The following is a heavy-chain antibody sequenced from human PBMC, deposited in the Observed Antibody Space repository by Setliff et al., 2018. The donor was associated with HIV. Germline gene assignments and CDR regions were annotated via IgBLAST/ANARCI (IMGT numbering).Heavy chain of an antibody. V-gene: IGHV1-18*01. J-gene: IGHJ1*01. D-gene: IGHD3-22*01. CDR2: ISPYNGDT. CDR3: VRAVPRVISGYYRDEYFKH. CDR1: GYRLNTYG. Sequence: GASVKVSCKDSGYRLNTYGISWVRQAPGQGLEWMGWISPYNGDTRFAQSLQGRVTLTTDTSTNQAYMEMRTPRSDDTAVYYCVRAVPRVISGYYRDEYFKHWGQGSPFPFSS.